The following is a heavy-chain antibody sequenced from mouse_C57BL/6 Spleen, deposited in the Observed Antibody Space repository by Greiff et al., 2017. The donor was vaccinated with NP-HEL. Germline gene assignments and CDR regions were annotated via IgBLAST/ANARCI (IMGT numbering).Heavy chain of an antibody. D-gene: IGHD2-3*01. CDR3: ARGGIYDGYYDYLDY. J-gene: IGHJ2*01. Sequence: EVQLQQSGPELVKPGASVKISCKASGYTFTDYYMNWVKQSHGKSLEWIGDINPNNGGTSYNQKFKGKATLTVDKSSSTAYMELRSLTSEDSAVYYCARGGIYDGYYDYLDYWGQGTTLTVSS. CDR1: GYTFTDYY. CDR2: INPNNGGT. V-gene: IGHV1-26*01.